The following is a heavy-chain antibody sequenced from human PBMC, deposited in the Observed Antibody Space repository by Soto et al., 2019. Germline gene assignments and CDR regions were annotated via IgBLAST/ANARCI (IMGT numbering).Heavy chain of an antibody. CDR1: GGSFSGYY. J-gene: IGHJ6*02. CDR3: ARFAVRGVIITGPYYYYGMDV. V-gene: IGHV4-34*01. D-gene: IGHD3-10*01. CDR2: INHSGGT. Sequence: PSETLSLTCAVYGGSFSGYYWSWIRQPPGKGQEWIGAINHSGGTNYNPSLRSLVTISVDTSKNQFSLKLSSVTAADTAVYYCARFAVRGVIITGPYYYYGMDVWGQGTTVTVSS.